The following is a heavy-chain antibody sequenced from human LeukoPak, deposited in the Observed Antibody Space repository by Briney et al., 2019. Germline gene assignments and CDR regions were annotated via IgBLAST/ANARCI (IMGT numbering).Heavy chain of an antibody. CDR3: ARDGPAGGTGWFDP. CDR2: ISSSSSYI. D-gene: IGHD6-13*01. Sequence: PGGSLRLSCAASGFNFSDSHINWVRQAPAKGLEWVSFISSSSSYIYYADSVKGRFIISRDNAKNSLYLQMNSLSDEDTAVYYCARDGPAGGTGWFDPWGQGTLVTVSS. CDR1: GFNFSDSH. V-gene: IGHV3-21*01. J-gene: IGHJ5*02.